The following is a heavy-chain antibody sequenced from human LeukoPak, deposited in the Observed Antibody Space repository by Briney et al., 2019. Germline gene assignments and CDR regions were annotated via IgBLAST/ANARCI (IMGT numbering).Heavy chain of an antibody. D-gene: IGHD3-3*01. CDR1: GFTFDDYG. J-gene: IGHJ5*02. CDR2: INWNGGST. Sequence: AGGSLRLXCAAFGFTFDDYGMKWVRQAPGKVLESVSGINWNGGSTGYADSVKGRFTISRDNAKNSLYLQMNSLRAEDTALYYCASTIFGGFDPWGQGTLVTVSS. V-gene: IGHV3-20*04. CDR3: ASTIFGGFDP.